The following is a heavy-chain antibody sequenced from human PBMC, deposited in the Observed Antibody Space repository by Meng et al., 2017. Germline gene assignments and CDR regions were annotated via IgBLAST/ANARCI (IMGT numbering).Heavy chain of an antibody. CDR2: IDTKTGNP. D-gene: IGHD2-2*01. CDR3: TRDGYSDCSRTSCFDS. J-gene: IGHJ4*02. V-gene: IGHV7-4-1*02. CDR1: GYTLTSYA. Sequence: QVQLVQSGSELGKHGASVKVSCKASGYTLTSYAINWLRQAPGQGLQWMGWIDTKTGNPTYVPGFTGRLVFSLDTSVSTAYLQISGLKADDTAVYYCTRDGYSDCSRTSCFDSWGQGTLVTVSS.